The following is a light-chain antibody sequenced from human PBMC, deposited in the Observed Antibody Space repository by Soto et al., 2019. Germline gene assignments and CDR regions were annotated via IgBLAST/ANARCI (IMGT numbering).Light chain of an antibody. CDR1: QSLRSN. Sequence: EIVMTQSPVTLSVSPGETVILSCRASQSLRSNLAWYQQKHGQSPRLRMYSGSIRAAATPARFSGSGSGTDFTLTISRLEPEDFAVYYCQQYGSSPITFGQGTRLEI. CDR3: QQYGSSPIT. CDR2: SGS. J-gene: IGKJ5*01. V-gene: IGKV3-20*01.